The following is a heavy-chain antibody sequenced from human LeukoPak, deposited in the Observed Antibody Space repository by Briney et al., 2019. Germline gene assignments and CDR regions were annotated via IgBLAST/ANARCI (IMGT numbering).Heavy chain of an antibody. D-gene: IGHD2-21*02. Sequence: AVKVPCKASGYILTSYYMHWVQQAPGQALERMGIVNPSGGSTSYSQKLLGRVTMTRDMSTSTVYMELSSLRSEDTAVYYCARGYCGGDCYSDFWGQGALVTGSS. V-gene: IGHV1-46*04. J-gene: IGHJ4*02. CDR3: ARGYCGGDCYSDF. CDR2: VNPSGGST. CDR1: GYILTSYY.